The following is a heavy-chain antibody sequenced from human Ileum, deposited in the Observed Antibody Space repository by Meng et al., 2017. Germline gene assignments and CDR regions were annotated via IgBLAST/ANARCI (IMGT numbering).Heavy chain of an antibody. J-gene: IGHJ4*02. CDR1: GGSVSSNIAA. V-gene: IGHV6-1*01. Sequence: QVQLQQSGPGLVKPSQPLSLTCAVSGGSVSSNIAAWNWIRQSPLRGLEWLGRTYYRSKCYSEYAVSVKSRISITPDTSKNQFSLQMNSVTPEDTAVYYCASGSGSLDYWGPGTLVTVSS. D-gene: IGHD3-3*01. CDR3: ASGSGSLDY. CDR2: TYYRSKCYS.